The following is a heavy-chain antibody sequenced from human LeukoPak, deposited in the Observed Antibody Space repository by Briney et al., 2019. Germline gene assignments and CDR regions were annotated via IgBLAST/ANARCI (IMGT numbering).Heavy chain of an antibody. CDR1: GFTVSSNC. CDR3: ARGRPGYYFDY. Sequence: GGSLRLSCAASGFTVSSNCMSWVRQAPGKGLEWVSIIYSAGSTYYTDSVKGRFTISRDNSKNTLYLQMNSLRAEDTAVYYCARGRPGYYFDYWDQGTLVTVSS. D-gene: IGHD1-14*01. CDR2: IYSAGST. V-gene: IGHV3-66*01. J-gene: IGHJ4*02.